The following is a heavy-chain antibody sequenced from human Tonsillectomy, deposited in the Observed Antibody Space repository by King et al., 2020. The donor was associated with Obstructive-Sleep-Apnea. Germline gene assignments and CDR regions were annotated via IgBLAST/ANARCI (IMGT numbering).Heavy chain of an antibody. J-gene: IGHJ6*02. CDR3: ARGDTAYGMDV. CDR2: IYYSGST. V-gene: IGHV4-30-4*01. D-gene: IGHD5-18*01. Sequence: VQLQESGPGLVKPSQTLSLTCTVSGGSISSGDYYWSWIRQPPGKGLVWIGYIYYSGSTYYNPSLKSRVTISVDTSTNQFSLKLGSVTAADTAVYYCARGDTAYGMDVWGQGTTVTVSS. CDR1: GGSISSGDYY.